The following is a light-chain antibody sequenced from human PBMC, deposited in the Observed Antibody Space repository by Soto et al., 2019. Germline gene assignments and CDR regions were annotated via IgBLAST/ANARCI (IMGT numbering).Light chain of an antibody. CDR2: GAS. J-gene: IGKJ1*01. CDR3: QQYNNWQGT. CDR1: QSVSSN. Sequence: EIVMTQSPATLSVSPGERATLSCRASQSVSSNLAWYQQKPGQAPRLLIYGASTRATGIPGRFSGSGSGTDFILTISSLQSEDFAVYYCQQYNNWQGTFGQGTKVEIK. V-gene: IGKV3-15*01.